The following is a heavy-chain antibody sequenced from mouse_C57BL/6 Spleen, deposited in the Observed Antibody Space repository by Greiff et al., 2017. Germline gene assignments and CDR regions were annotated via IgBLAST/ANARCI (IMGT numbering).Heavy chain of an antibody. J-gene: IGHJ4*01. CDR3: AREGGYHVAMDD. CDR1: GYTFTSYW. V-gene: IGHV1-64*01. CDR2: IHPNSGST. D-gene: IGHD3-1*01. Sequence: QVQLQQPGAELVKPGASVKLSCTASGYTFTSYWMHWVKQRPGQGLEWIGMIHPNSGSTNYNEKFKSKATLTVDKSSSTAYMQLSSLTSEDSAVYYCAREGGYHVAMDDWGQGTSVTVSS.